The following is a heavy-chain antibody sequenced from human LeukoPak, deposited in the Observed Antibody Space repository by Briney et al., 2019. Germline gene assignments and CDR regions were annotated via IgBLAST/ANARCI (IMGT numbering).Heavy chain of an antibody. J-gene: IGHJ4*02. Sequence: GGSLRLSCAASGFTFSSYAMSWVRQAPGKGLEWVSAISGSGGSTYYADSVKGRFTIPRDNSKNTLYLQMDSLRAEDTAVYYCAKVPWAAAAGTDYWGQGTLVTVSS. D-gene: IGHD6-13*01. CDR2: ISGSGGST. V-gene: IGHV3-23*01. CDR3: AKVPWAAAAGTDY. CDR1: GFTFSSYA.